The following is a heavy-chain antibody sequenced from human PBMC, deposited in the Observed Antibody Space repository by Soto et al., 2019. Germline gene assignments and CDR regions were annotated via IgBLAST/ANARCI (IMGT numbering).Heavy chain of an antibody. V-gene: IGHV3-21*01. Sequence: GGSLRLSCAASGFTFSSYSMNWVRQAPGKGLEWVSSISSSSSYIYYADSVKGRFTISRDNAKNSLYLQMNSLRAEDTAVYYCARDDSGSYRYYFDYWGQGTLVTVSS. CDR2: ISSSSSYI. CDR3: ARDDSGSYRYYFDY. CDR1: GFTFSSYS. D-gene: IGHD1-26*01. J-gene: IGHJ4*02.